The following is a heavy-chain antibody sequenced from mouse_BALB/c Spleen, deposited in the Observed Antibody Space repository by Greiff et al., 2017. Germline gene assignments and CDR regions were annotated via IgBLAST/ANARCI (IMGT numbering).Heavy chain of an antibody. D-gene: IGHD1-1*01. J-gene: IGHJ4*01. CDR1: GFTFSSYG. CDR3: ARRAYYGRYAMDY. V-gene: IGHV5-6*02. CDR2: ISSGGSYT. Sequence: DVKLVESGGDLVKPGGSLKLSCAASGFTFSSYGMSWVRQTPDKRLEWVATISSGGSYTYYPDSVKGRFTISRDNAKNTLYLQMSSLKSEDTAMYYCARRAYYGRYAMDYWGQGTSVTVSS.